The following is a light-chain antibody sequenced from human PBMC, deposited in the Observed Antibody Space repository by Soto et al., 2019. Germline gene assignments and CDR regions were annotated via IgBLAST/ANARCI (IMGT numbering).Light chain of an antibody. V-gene: IGLV2-23*02. CDR3: CSYAGSSWGYV. CDR1: SSDVGSYNL. CDR2: EVS. J-gene: IGLJ1*01. Sequence: QSALTQPASVSGSPGQSITISCTGTSSDVGSYNLVSWYQQHPGKAPNLMIYEVSKRPSGVSHRFSGSKSGNTASLTISGLQAEDEADYYGCSYAGSSWGYVFGTGTKV.